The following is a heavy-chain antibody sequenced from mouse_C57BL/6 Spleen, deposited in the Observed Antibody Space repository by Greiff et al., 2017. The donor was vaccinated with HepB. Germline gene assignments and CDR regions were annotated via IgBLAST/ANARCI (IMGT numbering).Heavy chain of an antibody. V-gene: IGHV1-42*01. CDR2: INPSTGGT. J-gene: IGHJ3*01. CDR1: GYSFTGYY. CDR3: ARSGYDGSFWFAY. Sequence: EVQLQQSGPELVKPGASVKISCKASGYSFTGYYMNWVKQSPEKSLEWIGEINPSTGGTTYNQKFKAKATLTVDKSSSTAYMQIKSLTSEDSAVYYCARSGYDGSFWFAYWGQGTRVTVSA. D-gene: IGHD2-3*01.